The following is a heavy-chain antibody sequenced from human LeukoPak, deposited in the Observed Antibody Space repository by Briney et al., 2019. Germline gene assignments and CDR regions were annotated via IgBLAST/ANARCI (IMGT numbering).Heavy chain of an antibody. CDR2: INACNGNT. CDR3: ATAPDGTEVWASFDY. Sequence: ASVKVSCKVSGYTFTRYALQWWRQAAGHRLEGMGWINACNGNTKYSQKFQGRVTITRDTSASTAYMELSSLRSEDTAVYYCATAPDGTEVWASFDYWGQGTLVTVSS. V-gene: IGHV1-3*01. J-gene: IGHJ4*02. D-gene: IGHD1-1*01. CDR1: GYTFTRYA.